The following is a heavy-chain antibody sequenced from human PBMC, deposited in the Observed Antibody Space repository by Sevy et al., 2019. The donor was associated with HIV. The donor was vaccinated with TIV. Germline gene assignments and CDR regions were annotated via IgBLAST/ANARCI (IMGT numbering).Heavy chain of an antibody. J-gene: IGHJ4*02. CDR1: GFTFSKYP. V-gene: IGHV3-21*01. D-gene: IGHD2-15*01. CDR3: VRDGGCSSSSCLLYFDY. Sequence: GGSLRLSCVVSGFTFSKYPMNWVRQAPGKGLEWVSSISSSSNYIYYGDSVKGRFTSSRDNAKNSLYLQMNSLRADDTAVYYCVRDGGCSSSSCLLYFDYWGQGILVTFSS. CDR2: ISSSSNYI.